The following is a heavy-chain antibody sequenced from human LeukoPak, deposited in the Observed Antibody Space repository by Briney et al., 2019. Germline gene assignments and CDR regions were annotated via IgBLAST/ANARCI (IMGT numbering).Heavy chain of an antibody. V-gene: IGHV3-66*01. D-gene: IGHD6-19*01. CDR1: VFPVSSNY. Sequence: GGSLRLSCAASVFPVSSNYMSWVRQAPGKGVEWVSVIYSGGNTYYADSVKGRFTISRDNSKNTLYLQMNSLRAEDTAVYYCARRYSSAWASDYWGQGTLVTVSS. J-gene: IGHJ4*02. CDR2: IYSGGNT. CDR3: ARRYSSAWASDY.